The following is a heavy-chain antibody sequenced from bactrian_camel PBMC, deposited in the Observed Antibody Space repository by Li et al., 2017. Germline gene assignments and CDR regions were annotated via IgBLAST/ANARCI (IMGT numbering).Heavy chain of an antibody. J-gene: IGHJ4*01. Sequence: HVQLVESGGGSVPVGGSLRLSCTASGFTFDGSDMGWYRQAPGIECELVSTKNADGSTYYLDSVKGRFTISQDNSKNTLFLQMNVLRPEDTAMYYCAARKVARGSHFSLGRAPALRRDEYNFWGQGTQVTVS. CDR1: GFTFDGSD. V-gene: IGHV3S55*01. D-gene: IGHD2*01. CDR3: AARKVARGSHFSLGRAPALRRDEYNF. CDR2: KNADGST.